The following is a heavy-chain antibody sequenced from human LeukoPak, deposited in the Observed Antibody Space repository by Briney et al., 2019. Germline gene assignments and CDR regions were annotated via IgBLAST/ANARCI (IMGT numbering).Heavy chain of an antibody. J-gene: IGHJ4*02. CDR2: MNPNSGVT. V-gene: IGHV1-2*06. CDR3: ARDLPSTPTWELDY. Sequence: ASVKVSCKASGYTFIDDYINWGRQAPGQGVEGMGRMNPNSGVTDYAQNFKGRVTMTRETSSSRDYMDMSRLRYEETAVYYCARDLPSTPTWELDYWGQGTLVTVSS. CDR1: GYTFIDDY. D-gene: IGHD1-26*01.